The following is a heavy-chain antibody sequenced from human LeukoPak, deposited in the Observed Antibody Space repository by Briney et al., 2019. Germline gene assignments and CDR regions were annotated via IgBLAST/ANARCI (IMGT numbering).Heavy chain of an antibody. CDR1: GGSITSRDYY. Sequence: PSETLSLTCTVSGGSITSRDYYWGWIRQPPGKGLEWSGTISYSGRTYYNPSLESRVTISVDTSKNQFSLKLSSVTAADTAVYYCARLKTGDYGDYGGDYWGQGTLVIVSS. J-gene: IGHJ4*02. CDR2: ISYSGRT. D-gene: IGHD4-17*01. CDR3: ARLKTGDYGDYGGDY. V-gene: IGHV4-39*01.